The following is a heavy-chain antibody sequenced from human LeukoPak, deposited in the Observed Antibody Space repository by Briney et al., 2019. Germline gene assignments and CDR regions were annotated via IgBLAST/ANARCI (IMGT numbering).Heavy chain of an antibody. J-gene: IGHJ5*02. CDR2: IIAIFGTA. Sequence: SVKLSCKASGGTFSSYAISWVRQAPGQGLEWRGGIIAIFGTANHPQKFQGRVRITTDESTSTAYMELSSLRSEDTAVYYCARDLSMVRGAPGWFDPRGQGTLVTVSS. CDR1: GGTFSSYA. CDR3: ARDLSMVRGAPGWFDP. D-gene: IGHD3-10*01. V-gene: IGHV1-69*05.